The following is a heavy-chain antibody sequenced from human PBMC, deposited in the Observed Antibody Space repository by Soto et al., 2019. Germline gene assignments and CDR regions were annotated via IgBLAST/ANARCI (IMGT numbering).Heavy chain of an antibody. V-gene: IGHV4-61*01. CDR3: ARSGTMATIYYFDY. J-gene: IGHJ4*02. Sequence: SETLSLTCTVSGGSVSSGSYYWSWIRQPPGKGLEWIGYIYYSGSTNYNPSLKSRVTISVDTSKNQFSLKLSSVTAADTAVYYCARSGTMATIYYFDYWGQGTLVTVSS. D-gene: IGHD5-12*01. CDR1: GGSVSSGSYY. CDR2: IYYSGST.